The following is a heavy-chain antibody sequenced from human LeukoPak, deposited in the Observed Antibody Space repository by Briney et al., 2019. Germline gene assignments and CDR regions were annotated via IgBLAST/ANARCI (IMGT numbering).Heavy chain of an antibody. J-gene: IGHJ4*02. D-gene: IGHD2-15*01. V-gene: IGHV3-23*01. Sequence: PGGSLRLPCAASGFTFSSYAMSWVRQAPGKGLEWVSAISGSGGSTYYADSVKGRFTISRDNSKNTLYLQMNSLRAEDTAVYYCAKVPSPRILRAQGFDYWGQGTLVTVSS. CDR3: AKVPSPRILRAQGFDY. CDR1: GFTFSSYA. CDR2: ISGSGGST.